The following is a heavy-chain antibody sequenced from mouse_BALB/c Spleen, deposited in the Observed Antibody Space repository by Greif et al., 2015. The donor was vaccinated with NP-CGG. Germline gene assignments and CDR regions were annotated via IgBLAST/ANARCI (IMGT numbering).Heavy chain of an antibody. CDR1: GFTFSSYG. CDR2: ISSGGSYT. J-gene: IGHJ2*01. D-gene: IGHD1-1*01. CDR3: ARHSTTVVEGSLNY. Sequence: DVHLVESGGDLVKPGGSLKLSCAASGFTFSSYGMSWVRQTPDKRLEWVATISSGGSYTYYPDSVKGRFTISRDSAKNTLYLQMSSLKSEDTAMYYCARHSTTVVEGSLNYWGQGTTLTVPS. V-gene: IGHV5-6*01.